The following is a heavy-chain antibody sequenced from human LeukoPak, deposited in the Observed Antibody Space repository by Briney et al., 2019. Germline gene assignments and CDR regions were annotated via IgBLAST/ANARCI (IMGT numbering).Heavy chain of an antibody. J-gene: IGHJ4*02. CDR1: GYTFTSYG. CDR2: FDPEDGET. D-gene: IGHD3-10*01. CDR3: ASTMVRGLPDFDY. V-gene: IGHV1-24*01. Sequence: ASVKVSCKASGYTFTSYGISWVRQAPEKGLEWMGGFDPEDGETIYAQKFQGRVTMTEDTSTDTAYMELSSLRSEDTAVYYCASTMVRGLPDFDYWGQGTLVTVSS.